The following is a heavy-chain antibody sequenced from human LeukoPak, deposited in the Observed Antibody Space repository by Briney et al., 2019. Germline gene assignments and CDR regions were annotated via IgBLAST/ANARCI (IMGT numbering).Heavy chain of an antibody. CDR3: ARGKPRNFDY. Sequence: SETLSLTCAVYGGSFSGYYWSWIRQPPGKGLEWIGEINHSGSTNYNPSLKSRVTISVDTSKNQFSLKLSSVTAADTAVCYCARGKPRNFDYWGQGTLVTVSS. CDR1: GGSFSGYY. V-gene: IGHV4-34*01. J-gene: IGHJ4*02. CDR2: INHSGST.